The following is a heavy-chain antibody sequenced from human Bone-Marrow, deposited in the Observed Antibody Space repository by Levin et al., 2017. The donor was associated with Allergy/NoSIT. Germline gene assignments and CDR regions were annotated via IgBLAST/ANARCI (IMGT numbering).Heavy chain of an antibody. V-gene: IGHV4-39*07. D-gene: IGHD3-10*01. CDR1: GGSIYNSPYF. Sequence: SETLSLTCAVSGGSIYNSPYFWAWIRQPPGKGLEWIGSIYHTERSFYNPSLTSRVTISIDTSTNQFSLQLTSVTAADTAVYYCARVSYYGSGKYYEYNFDSWGQGTLVTVSS. J-gene: IGHJ4*02. CDR2: IYHTERS. CDR3: ARVSYYGSGKYYEYNFDS.